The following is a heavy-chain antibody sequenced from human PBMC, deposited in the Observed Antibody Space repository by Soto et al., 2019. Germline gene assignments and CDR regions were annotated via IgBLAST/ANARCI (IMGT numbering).Heavy chain of an antibody. CDR3: ARLPHASRGYYYFAY. D-gene: IGHD3-22*01. J-gene: IGHJ4*02. Sequence: ETLSLSCTVSGGSISSSSYYWGWIRQRPGKGLEWIGSVYYSGSTYDNPSLKRRITLSVDRSKNQFSLKLTSVTAADTAVYFCARLPHASRGYYYFAYLCQGMLVT. CDR2: VYYSGST. V-gene: IGHV4-39*01. CDR1: GGSISSSSYY.